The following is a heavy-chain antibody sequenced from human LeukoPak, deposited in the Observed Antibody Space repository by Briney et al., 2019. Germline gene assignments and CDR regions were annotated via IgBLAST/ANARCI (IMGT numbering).Heavy chain of an antibody. D-gene: IGHD3-3*01. J-gene: IGHJ4*02. CDR1: GGSFSGYY. CDR2: INHSGST. V-gene: IGHV4-34*01. CDR3: ARSHYDFWSGYYLDY. Sequence: TSETLSLTCAVYGGSFSGYYWSWIRQPPGKGLEWIGEINHSGSTNYNPSLKSRVTISVDTSKNQFSLKLSSVTAADTAVYYCARSHYDFWSGYYLDYWGQGTLVTVSS.